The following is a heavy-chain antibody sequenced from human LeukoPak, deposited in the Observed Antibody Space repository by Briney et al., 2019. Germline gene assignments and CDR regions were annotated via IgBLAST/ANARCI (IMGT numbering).Heavy chain of an antibody. CDR3: ARGVYIAAAQYGY. D-gene: IGHD6-13*01. CDR2: IYYSGTT. V-gene: IGHV4-59*01. J-gene: IGHJ4*02. CDR1: GGSISSYY. Sequence: SETLSLTCTVTGGSISSYYWSWIRQPPGKGLEWIGYIYYSGTTNYNPSLKSRVTISVDTSKNQFSLKLSSVTAADTAVYYCARGVYIAAAQYGYWGQGTLVTISS.